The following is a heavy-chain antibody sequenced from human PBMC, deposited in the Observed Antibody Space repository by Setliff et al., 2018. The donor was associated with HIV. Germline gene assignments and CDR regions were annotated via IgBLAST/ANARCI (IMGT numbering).Heavy chain of an antibody. CDR3: ATLNEYAYQTGGWFDP. CDR2: IIPIFTTT. Sequence: SVKVSCKASGGGFSNHAITWVRQAPGQGLEWMGVIIPIFTTTDYAQKFRGRLTINADESTDTAYMELRSLRSADTAIYYCATLNEYAYQTGGWFDPWVQGTPVTVSS. D-gene: IGHD3-16*01. V-gene: IGHV1-69*13. J-gene: IGHJ5*02. CDR1: GGGFSNHA.